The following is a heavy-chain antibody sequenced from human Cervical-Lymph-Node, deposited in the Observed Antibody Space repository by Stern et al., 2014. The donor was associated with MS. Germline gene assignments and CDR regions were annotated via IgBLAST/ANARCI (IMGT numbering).Heavy chain of an antibody. CDR2: ISSSSSYT. V-gene: IGHV3-11*06. J-gene: IGHJ3*02. CDR1: GFTFSDYY. D-gene: IGHD5-12*01. Sequence: VQLVESGGGLVKPGGSLRLSCAASGFTFSDYYMSWIRQAPGKGLEWVSYISSSSSYTNYADSVKGRFTISRDNAKNSLYLQMNSLRAEDTAVYYCARIPPDAEWLLLGAFDIWGQGTMVTVSS. CDR3: ARIPPDAEWLLLGAFDI.